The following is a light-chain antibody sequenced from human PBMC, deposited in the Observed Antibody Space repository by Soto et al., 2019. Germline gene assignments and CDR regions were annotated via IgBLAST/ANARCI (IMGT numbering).Light chain of an antibody. J-gene: IGKJ2*03. CDR3: QHYGGSMYS. Sequence: EIVLTQSPATLSLSPGERATLSCRASQSISNFLAWYQQKPGQAPRLLIYDASKRATDIPDRFIGSGSGTDFTLTINSLEPEDFAVYYCQHYGGSMYSFGQGTKLEIK. CDR1: QSISNF. V-gene: IGKV3-11*01. CDR2: DAS.